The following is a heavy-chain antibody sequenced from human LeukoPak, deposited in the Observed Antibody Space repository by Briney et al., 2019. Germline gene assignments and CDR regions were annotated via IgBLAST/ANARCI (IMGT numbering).Heavy chain of an antibody. Sequence: GESLKISCKGSRYSFTSYWIGWVRQLPGKGLEWMGIIYPGDSDTRYSPSFQGQVTISADKSISTAYLQWSSLKASDTDMYYCARQRAVATPVDYWGQGTLVTVSS. CDR2: IYPGDSDT. CDR3: ARQRAVATPVDY. D-gene: IGHD5-12*01. J-gene: IGHJ4*02. V-gene: IGHV5-51*01. CDR1: RYSFTSYW.